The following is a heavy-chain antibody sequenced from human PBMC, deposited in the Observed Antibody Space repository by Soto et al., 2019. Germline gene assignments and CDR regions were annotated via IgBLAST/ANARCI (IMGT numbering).Heavy chain of an antibody. CDR3: ARDRLNSIAAAGTGSDY. CDR1: GYTFTSYG. CDR2: ISAYNGNT. V-gene: IGHV1-18*01. D-gene: IGHD6-13*01. Sequence: ASVKVSCKASGYTFTSYGISWVRQAPGQGLEWMGWISAYNGNTNYAQKLQGRVTMTTDTSTSTAYMELRSLRSDDTAVYYCARDRLNSIAAAGTGSDYWGQGTLVTVSS. J-gene: IGHJ4*02.